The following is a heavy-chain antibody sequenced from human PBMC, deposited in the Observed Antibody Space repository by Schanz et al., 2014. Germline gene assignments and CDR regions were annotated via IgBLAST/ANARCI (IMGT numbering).Heavy chain of an antibody. CDR2: ISASGGST. CDR1: GFTFSSYA. CDR3: ARGTDWNLHY. J-gene: IGHJ4*02. D-gene: IGHD1-1*01. V-gene: IGHV3-23*01. Sequence: EGQLLESGGGLIQPGGSLRLSCAASGFTFSSYAMSWVRQAPGRGLEWVSTISASGGSTYYADSVKGRFTISRDNSNNILYLQMSSLRAEDAAVYYCARGTDWNLHYWGQGALVTVSS.